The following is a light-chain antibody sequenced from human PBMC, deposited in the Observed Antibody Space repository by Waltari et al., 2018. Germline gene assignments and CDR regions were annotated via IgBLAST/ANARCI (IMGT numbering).Light chain of an antibody. V-gene: IGLV2-18*02. Sequence: QSALTQPPSVSKSLGQSVTISCTGTSSDIGGYNGVSWYQQQSGTAPRLLIYEVSKRPAGVSYRFSGSKSDNTASLTISGLQAEDEADYYCGSYRSGSTVLFGGGTRLTVL. CDR2: EVS. J-gene: IGLJ2*01. CDR3: GSYRSGSTVL. CDR1: SSDIGGYNG.